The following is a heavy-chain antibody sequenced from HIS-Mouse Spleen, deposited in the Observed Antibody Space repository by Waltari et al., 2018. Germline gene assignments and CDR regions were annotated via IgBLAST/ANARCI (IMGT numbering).Heavy chain of an antibody. D-gene: IGHD4-17*01. Sequence: EVQLVESGGGLVQPGRSLILSCAASGFTFDDYAMHWVRQAPGKGLEWVSGISWNSGSIGYADSVKGRFTISRDNAKNSLYLQMNSLRAEDTALYYCAKGLGMTVIDYWGQGTLVTVSS. CDR1: GFTFDDYA. V-gene: IGHV3-9*01. CDR3: AKGLGMTVIDY. CDR2: ISWNSGSI. J-gene: IGHJ4*02.